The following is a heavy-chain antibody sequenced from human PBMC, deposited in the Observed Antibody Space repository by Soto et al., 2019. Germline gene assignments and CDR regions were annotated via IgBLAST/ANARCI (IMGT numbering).Heavy chain of an antibody. CDR1: GYSFSRCG. J-gene: IGHJ4*02. V-gene: IGHV1-18*01. CDR2: ISAYNGNT. D-gene: IGHD6-25*01. Sequence: VSVKVSWKDSGYSFSRCGISWVRQAPGQGLEWMGWISAYNGNTNYAQKLQGRVTLTTDTSTSTAYMELRSLRSDDTAVYYCARVLTIGAAGEPDCWRQGALVAVAS. CDR3: ARVLTIGAAGEPDC.